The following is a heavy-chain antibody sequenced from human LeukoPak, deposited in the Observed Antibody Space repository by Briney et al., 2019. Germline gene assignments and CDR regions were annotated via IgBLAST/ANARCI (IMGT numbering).Heavy chain of an antibody. J-gene: IGHJ6*02. CDR3: ARDRRYSSDMEDYYYYGMDV. Sequence: ASVKVSCKTSGYTFTNYYMHWVRQAPGQGLEWMGMINPSGGSTSNAQQFQGSVTMTRDTSTSTVYMELSSLRSEDTAVYYCARDRRYSSDMEDYYYYGMDVWGQGTTVTVSS. CDR2: INPSGGST. CDR1: GYTFTNYY. V-gene: IGHV1-46*01. D-gene: IGHD6-19*01.